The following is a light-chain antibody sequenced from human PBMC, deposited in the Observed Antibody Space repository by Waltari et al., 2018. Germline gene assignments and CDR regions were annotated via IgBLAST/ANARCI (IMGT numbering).Light chain of an antibody. CDR2: RAS. CDR1: QDIGDW. CDR3: QQGFT. J-gene: IGKJ3*01. V-gene: IGKV1-5*03. Sequence: DIQMTQSPSTLSASVGDRVTITCRAGQDIGDWLAWYQQKPGKAPKLLISRASNLEPGVPSRFSGSGSGTEFTLTVSSLQPDDFATYYCQQGFTFGPGTKVDIK.